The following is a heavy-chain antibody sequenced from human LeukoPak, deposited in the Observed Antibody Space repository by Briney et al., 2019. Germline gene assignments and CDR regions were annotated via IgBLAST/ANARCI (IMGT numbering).Heavy chain of an antibody. CDR1: GYTFTSYD. CDR2: MNPNSGNT. Sequence: ASVKVSCKASGYTFTSYDINWVRQATGQGLEWMGWMNPNSGNTGYAQKFQGRVTMTRNTSISTAYMELSSLRSEDTAVYYCARGHYDSSGYYPFDYWDQGTLVTVSS. J-gene: IGHJ4*02. V-gene: IGHV1-8*01. CDR3: ARGHYDSSGYYPFDY. D-gene: IGHD3-22*01.